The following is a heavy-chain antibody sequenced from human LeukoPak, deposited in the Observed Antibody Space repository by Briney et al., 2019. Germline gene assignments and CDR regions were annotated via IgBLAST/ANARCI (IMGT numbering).Heavy chain of an antibody. V-gene: IGHV3-48*04. D-gene: IGHD5-18*01. J-gene: IGHJ5*02. Sequence: PGGSLRLSCAGSGFTFSSYSMNWVRQAPGKGLEWVSYISSSSTTIYYADSVKGRFTISRENAKNSLYLQMNSLRAEDTAVYYCARDSGYSYGAFDPWGQGTLVTVSS. CDR1: GFTFSSYS. CDR2: ISSSSTTI. CDR3: ARDSGYSYGAFDP.